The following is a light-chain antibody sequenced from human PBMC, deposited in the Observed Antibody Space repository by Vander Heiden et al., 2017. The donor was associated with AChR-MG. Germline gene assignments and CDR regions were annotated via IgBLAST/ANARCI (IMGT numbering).Light chain of an antibody. Sequence: DIQMTQSPSSLSASVGDRVIITCRASQSIRSYLNWYQQKLGKAPKLLINSASTLQSGVPSRFSGSGYGTDFTLAISSLQPEDIATYYCQQSNSSPHTFGQGTKVEI. V-gene: IGKV1-39*01. CDR1: QSIRSY. CDR2: SAS. J-gene: IGKJ1*01. CDR3: QQSNSSPHT.